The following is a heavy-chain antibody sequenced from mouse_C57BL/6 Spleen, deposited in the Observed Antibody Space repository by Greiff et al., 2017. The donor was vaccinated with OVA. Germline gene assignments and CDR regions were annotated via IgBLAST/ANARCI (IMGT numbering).Heavy chain of an antibody. CDR1: GYSFTGYY. CDR3: ARNGTGGETCYYFDY. D-gene: IGHD4-1*01. Sequence: VQLQQSGPELVKPGASVKISCKASGYSFTGYYMNWVKQSPEKSLEWIGEINPSTGGTTYNQKLKAKATLTVDKSSSTAYMQLKSLTSEDSAVNYCARNGTGGETCYYFDYWGQGTTLTVSS. V-gene: IGHV1-42*01. CDR2: INPSTGGT. J-gene: IGHJ2*01.